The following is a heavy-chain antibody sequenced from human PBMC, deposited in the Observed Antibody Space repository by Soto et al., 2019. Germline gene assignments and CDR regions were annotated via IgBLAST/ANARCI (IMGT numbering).Heavy chain of an antibody. D-gene: IGHD3-22*01. CDR2: ISYDGSNK. J-gene: IGHJ1*01. CDR1: GFTFSSYA. CDR3: ARGDSSGYYYVFMRVSSDFQH. V-gene: IGHV3-30-3*01. Sequence: GGSLRLSCAASGFTFSSYAMHWVRQAPGKGLEWVAVISYDGSNKYYADSVKGRFTISRDNSKNTLYLQMNSLRAEDTAVYYCARGDSSGYYYVFMRVSSDFQHGGQGTLEKVSS.